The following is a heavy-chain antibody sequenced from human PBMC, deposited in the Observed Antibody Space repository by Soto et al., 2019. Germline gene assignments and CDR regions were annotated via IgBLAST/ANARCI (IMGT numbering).Heavy chain of an antibody. CDR3: AGRIAVAGTGVGMDV. CDR1: GFTFSSYA. CDR2: ISGSGGST. D-gene: IGHD6-19*01. V-gene: IGHV3-23*01. J-gene: IGHJ6*02. Sequence: EVQLLESGGGLVQPGGSLRLSCAASGFTFSSYAISWVRQAPGKGLEWVSAISGSGGSTYYADSVKGRFTISRDNSKNTLYLQMNSLRAEDTAVYYCAGRIAVAGTGVGMDVWGQGTTVTVSS.